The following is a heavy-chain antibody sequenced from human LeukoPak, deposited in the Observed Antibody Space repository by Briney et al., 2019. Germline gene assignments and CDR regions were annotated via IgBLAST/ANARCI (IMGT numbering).Heavy chain of an antibody. CDR1: GGSISRYY. D-gene: IGHD6-19*01. V-gene: IGHV4-59*01. J-gene: IGHJ3*02. CDR2: VYDSGTT. Sequence: SETLSLTCTVSGGSISRYYWSWIRQPPGKGLEWFGYVYDSGTTNYNPSLKSRVTISVDTSKNQFSLKLSSVTAEDTAVYYCARERLAVAGLPDGFDIWGQGTMVTVSS. CDR3: ARERLAVAGLPDGFDI.